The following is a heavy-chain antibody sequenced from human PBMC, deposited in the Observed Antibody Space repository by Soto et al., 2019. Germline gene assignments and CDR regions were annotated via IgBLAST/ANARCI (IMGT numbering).Heavy chain of an antibody. CDR3: ARERDSFDY. D-gene: IGHD3-22*01. CDR1: GFTFTLHY. V-gene: IGHV1-46*01. CDR2: VNAGDGSA. Sequence: QVQLVQSGAEVTEPGASVKVSCKTFGFTFTLHYIHWMRQAPGQGLEWMGMVNAGDGSATYAREFRDKVSMTWDTSTSTVYLDLNSLKSEDTAIYYCARERDSFDYWGQGTLVSVSP. J-gene: IGHJ4*02.